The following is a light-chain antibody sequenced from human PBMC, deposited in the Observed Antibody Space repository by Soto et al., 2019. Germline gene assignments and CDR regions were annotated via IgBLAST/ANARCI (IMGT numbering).Light chain of an antibody. CDR1: QSLNIY. J-gene: IGKJ4*01. V-gene: IGKV3-11*01. CDR2: DGS. Sequence: EIVLTQSPATLSLSPGERATLSCRASQSLNIYLAWYQQKPCQAPRLLIYDGSIRATGIPARVSGSGSGTDFTLTISGLATEDFAVYDCQQRYSWPLTCGGGTEVEIK. CDR3: QQRYSWPLT.